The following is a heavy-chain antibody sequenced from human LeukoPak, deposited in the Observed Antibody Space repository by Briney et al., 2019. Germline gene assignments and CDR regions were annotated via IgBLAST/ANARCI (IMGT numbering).Heavy chain of an antibody. CDR1: GGSIGTYY. Sequence: PSETLSLTCTVSGGSIGTYYWSWIRQPPGKGLELIGYMYDSGSTDYNPSLKSRVTISVDTSKNQFSLKQSSVTAADTAVYYCARDSSSWNAFDIWGQGTMVSVSS. J-gene: IGHJ3*02. CDR2: MYDSGST. V-gene: IGHV4-59*01. D-gene: IGHD6-13*01. CDR3: ARDSSSWNAFDI.